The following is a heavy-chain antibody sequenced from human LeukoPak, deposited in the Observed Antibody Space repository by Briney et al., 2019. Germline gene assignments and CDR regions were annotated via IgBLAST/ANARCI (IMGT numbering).Heavy chain of an antibody. D-gene: IGHD2-2*02. CDR3: ARVPSKYCSSTSCYMSMDV. CDR2: INSNSGGT. J-gene: IGHJ6*03. Sequence: ASVKVSCKASGYTFTGYYMHWVRQAPGQGLEWMGWINSNSGGTNYAQKFQGRVTMTRDTSISTAYMELSRLRSDDTAVYYCARVPSKYCSSTSCYMSMDVWGKGTTVTVSS. V-gene: IGHV1-2*02. CDR1: GYTFTGYY.